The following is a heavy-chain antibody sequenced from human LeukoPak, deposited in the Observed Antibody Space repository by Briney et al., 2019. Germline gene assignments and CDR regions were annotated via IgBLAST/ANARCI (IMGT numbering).Heavy chain of an antibody. J-gene: IGHJ1*01. CDR2: IYYSGST. CDR3: ARVAYYYDSSGLSRFSLQYFQH. D-gene: IGHD3-22*01. CDR1: GGSVSSGSYY. V-gene: IGHV4-61*01. Sequence: SETLSLTCTVSGGSVSSGSYYWSWIRQPPGKGLEWIGYIYYSGSTNYNPSLKSRVTISVDTSKNQFSLKLSSVTAADTAVYYCARVAYYYDSSGLSRFSLQYFQHWGQGTLVTVSS.